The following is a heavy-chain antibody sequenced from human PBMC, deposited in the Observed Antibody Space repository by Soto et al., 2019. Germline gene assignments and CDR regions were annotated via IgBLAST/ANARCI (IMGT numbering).Heavy chain of an antibody. Sequence: QVQLVQSGAEVKKPGASVKVSCKASGYTFTSYAMHWVRQAPGQRLEWMGWINAGNGNTKYSQKCQGSVTITRDTSASTAYMELSSLRSEDTAVYYCARGGSGRSIDYWGQGTLVTVSS. CDR1: GYTFTSYA. CDR2: INAGNGNT. V-gene: IGHV1-3*01. D-gene: IGHD6-19*01. J-gene: IGHJ4*02. CDR3: ARGGSGRSIDY.